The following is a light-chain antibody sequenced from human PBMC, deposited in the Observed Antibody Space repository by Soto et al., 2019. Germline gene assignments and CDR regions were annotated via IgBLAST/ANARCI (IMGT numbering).Light chain of an antibody. V-gene: IGKV3-15*01. CDR1: QSVSTN. CDR3: QQYSTSPS. Sequence: ILITQSPTTLSVSPGERPTLSCRASQSVSTNLAWYQQKPGQVPSRLIYGASTRASGIPARLSGSGSGTEFTITIGSLQSEDFAVYYCQQYSTSPSFGQGTRLEIK. CDR2: GAS. J-gene: IGKJ5*01.